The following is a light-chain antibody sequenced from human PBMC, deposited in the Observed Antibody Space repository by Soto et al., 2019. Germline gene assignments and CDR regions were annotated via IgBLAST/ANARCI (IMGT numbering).Light chain of an antibody. CDR1: QYIGDS. V-gene: IGKV1-39*01. CDR3: QQSRA. Sequence: DIQMTQSPSSLSASVGDRVTITCRASQYIGDSLNWYQQKPGKAPNLLIWDASTLQSGVPSRFSGSGSGTDFTLTISSLQPEDFATYYCQQSRAFGQGTKVDIK. CDR2: DAS. J-gene: IGKJ1*01.